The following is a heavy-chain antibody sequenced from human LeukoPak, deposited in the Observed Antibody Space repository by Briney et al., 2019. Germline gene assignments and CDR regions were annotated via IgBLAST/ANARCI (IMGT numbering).Heavy chain of an antibody. D-gene: IGHD3-16*01. CDR3: ARGEGGVVGYFFDY. Sequence: GRSLRLSCAASGFTFSSYAMHWVRQAPGKGLDWVAVISYDGSNKYYADSVKGRFTISRDNSKNTLYLQMNSLRAEDTAVYYCARGEGGVVGYFFDYWGQGTLVTVSS. J-gene: IGHJ4*02. V-gene: IGHV3-30*04. CDR1: GFTFSSYA. CDR2: ISYDGSNK.